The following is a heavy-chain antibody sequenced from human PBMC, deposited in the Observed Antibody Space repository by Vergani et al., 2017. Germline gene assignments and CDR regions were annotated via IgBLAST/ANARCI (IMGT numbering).Heavy chain of an antibody. Sequence: QVQLAEPGGGRVQPGRSLRLSCAASGFSFSSHAIHWVRQAPGKGLEWVAVISNDGSKKYYADSVKGRFTISRDNSKNTLDLQMNSLRTQDTAVYYCAKAGSVTSGSLQYNCYMDVWGKGTTVTVS. CDR1: GFSFSSHA. CDR3: AKAGSVTSGSLQYNCYMDV. V-gene: IGHV3-30*18. D-gene: IGHD3-10*01. CDR2: ISNDGSKK. J-gene: IGHJ6*03.